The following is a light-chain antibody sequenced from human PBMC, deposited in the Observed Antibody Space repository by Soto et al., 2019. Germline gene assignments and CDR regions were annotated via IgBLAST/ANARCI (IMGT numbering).Light chain of an antibody. CDR1: QSPEYSDGNTY. Sequence: DVVMTQSPLSLPVTLGQPASISCRSSQSPEYSDGNTYLNWFQQRPGQSPRRLIYKVSNRDSGVPDRFSGSGSGTDFTVRISSVEAEDVGVYYCMQGTHWPYTFGQGTKLEIK. CDR3: MQGTHWPYT. V-gene: IGKV2-30*01. J-gene: IGKJ2*01. CDR2: KVS.